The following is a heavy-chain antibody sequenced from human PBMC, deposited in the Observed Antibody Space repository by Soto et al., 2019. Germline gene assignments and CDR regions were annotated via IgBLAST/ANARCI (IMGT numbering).Heavy chain of an antibody. Sequence: QVQLVQSGAEVKKPGASVKVSCKASGYTFTGYYMHWVRQAPGQGLEWMGWINPNSGGTNYAQKFQGRVTMTRDTSISTAYMELSRLRSDDTAVYYCARDDYPGGRRGYSDYWGQGTLVTVSS. V-gene: IGHV1-2*02. CDR2: INPNSGGT. CDR3: ARDDYPGGRRGYSDY. J-gene: IGHJ4*02. D-gene: IGHD5-18*01. CDR1: GYTFTGYY.